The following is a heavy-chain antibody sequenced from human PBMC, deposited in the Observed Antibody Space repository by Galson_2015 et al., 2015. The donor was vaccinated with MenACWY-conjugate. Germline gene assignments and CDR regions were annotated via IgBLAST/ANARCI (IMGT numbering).Heavy chain of an antibody. Sequence: SLRLSCAASGFIFSSYAMSWVRQAPGKGLEWVSTISGSGESTHYSDSGKGRFTSSRDNSKNTLYLQMNSLRVEDTAVYYCAREGRHVGSYSDLDYWGQGTLVTVSA. CDR1: GFIFSSYA. V-gene: IGHV3-23*01. J-gene: IGHJ4*02. CDR2: ISGSGEST. CDR3: AREGRHVGSYSDLDY. D-gene: IGHD1-26*01.